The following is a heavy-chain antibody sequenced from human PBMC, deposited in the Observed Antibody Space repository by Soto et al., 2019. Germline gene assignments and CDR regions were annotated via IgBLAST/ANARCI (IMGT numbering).Heavy chain of an antibody. CDR3: AKAIFYADNDAYLDY. J-gene: IGHJ4*02. D-gene: IGHD1-1*01. CDR1: RFTVNNNY. CDR2: IHGGGST. Sequence: EVQLVESGGGLVQPGGSLRLCCAASRFTVNNNYMSWVRQAPGKGLESVSIIHGGGSTYYKDSVKGRFTISRDSSKNTLYLQINSLRAEDTGIYYCAKAIFYADNDAYLDYSGQGILVTVSS. V-gene: IGHV3-66*01.